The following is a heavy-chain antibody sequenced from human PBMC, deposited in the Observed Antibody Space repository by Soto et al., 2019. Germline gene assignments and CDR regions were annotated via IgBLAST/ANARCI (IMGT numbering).Heavy chain of an antibody. CDR3: ARAGVYYYDSSGYYYFDY. CDR1: GFTFSSYS. J-gene: IGHJ4*02. D-gene: IGHD3-22*01. CDR2: ISSSSSYI. V-gene: IGHV3-21*01. Sequence: GGSLRLSCAASGFTFSSYSMNWVRQAPGKGLEWVSSISSSSSYIYYADSVEGRFTISRDNAKNSLYLQMNSLRAEDTAVYYCARAGVYYYDSSGYYYFDYWGQGT.